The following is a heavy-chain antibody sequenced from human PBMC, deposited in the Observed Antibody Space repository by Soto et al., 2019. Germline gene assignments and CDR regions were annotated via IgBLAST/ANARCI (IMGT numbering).Heavy chain of an antibody. D-gene: IGHD2-21*02. CDR1: GGSISSGGYS. CDR2: IYHSGST. J-gene: IGHJ3*02. V-gene: IGHV4-30-2*01. CDR3: ARMVVTTKNAFDI. Sequence: QLQLQESGSGLVKPSQTLSLTCAVSGGSISSGGYSWSWIRQPPGKGLEWIGYIYHSGSTYYNPSLKSRVTISLDRSKNQFYLKKSSVTAADTAVYYCARMVVTTKNAFDIWGQGIMDTVSS.